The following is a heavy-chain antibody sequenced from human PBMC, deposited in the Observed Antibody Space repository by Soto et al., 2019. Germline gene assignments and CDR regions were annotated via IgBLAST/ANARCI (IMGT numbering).Heavy chain of an antibody. Sequence: PSETLSLTCTVSGGSISSSSYYWGWIRQPPGKGLEWIGSIYYSGSTYHNPSLKSRVTISVDTSKNQLSLKLNSVTAADTAVYYCARHVSPLIVGSWGQGTLVTVSS. CDR1: GGSISSSSYY. CDR3: ARHVSPLIVGS. CDR2: IYYSGST. D-gene: IGHD3-22*01. V-gene: IGHV4-39*01. J-gene: IGHJ5*02.